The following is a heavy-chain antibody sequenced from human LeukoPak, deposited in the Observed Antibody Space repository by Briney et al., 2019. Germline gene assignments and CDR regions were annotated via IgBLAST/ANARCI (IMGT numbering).Heavy chain of an antibody. CDR3: ARVSAAGIYFDY. Sequence: SQTLSLTCTVSGGYISSGGYYWSWIRQHPGKGLEWFGYIYYSGSTYYNPSLKSRVTISVDTSKNQFSLKLSSVTAADTAVYYCARVSAAGIYFDYWGQGTLVTVSS. D-gene: IGHD6-13*01. V-gene: IGHV4-31*03. CDR1: GGYISSGGYY. J-gene: IGHJ4*02. CDR2: IYYSGST.